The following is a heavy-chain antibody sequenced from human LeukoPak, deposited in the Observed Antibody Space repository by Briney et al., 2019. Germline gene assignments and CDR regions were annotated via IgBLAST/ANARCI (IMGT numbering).Heavy chain of an antibody. J-gene: IGHJ5*02. CDR3: VRDQGGERWFDP. Sequence: GGSLRLSCAASGFTFGSYAMNWVRQAPGKGLEWVSSISSGSSFIYYADSVKGRFTIARDNAKNSLYLQMNSLRPEDTAIYYCVRDQGGERWFDPWGQGTLVAVSS. D-gene: IGHD3-16*01. V-gene: IGHV3-21*01. CDR2: ISSGSSFI. CDR1: GFTFGSYA.